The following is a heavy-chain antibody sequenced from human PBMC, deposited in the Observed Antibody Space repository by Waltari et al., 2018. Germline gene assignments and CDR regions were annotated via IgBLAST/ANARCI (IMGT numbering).Heavy chain of an antibody. CDR1: GYTFTSYD. V-gene: IGHV1-8*01. Sequence: QVQLVQSGAEVKTPGASVTVSCKASGYTFTSYDITWVRHATGQGLEWMGWMNPNSGNTGYAQKFQGRVTMTRNTSISTAYMELSSLRSEDTAVYYCARGPHDSSGYYYYYYYVDVWGKGTTVTVSS. CDR3: ARGPHDSSGYYYYYYYVDV. CDR2: MNPNSGNT. D-gene: IGHD3-22*01. J-gene: IGHJ6*03.